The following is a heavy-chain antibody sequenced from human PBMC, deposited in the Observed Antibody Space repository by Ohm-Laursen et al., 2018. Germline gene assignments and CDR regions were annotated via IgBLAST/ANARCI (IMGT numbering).Heavy chain of an antibody. J-gene: IGHJ5*02. CDR2: ISAYNGNT. D-gene: IGHD6-13*01. V-gene: IGHV1-18*01. CDR3: ARDGSSSWYSYWFDP. Sequence: GATVKISCKASGYTFTSYGISWVRQAPGQGLEWMGWISAYNGNTNYAQKLQGRVTMTTDTSTSTAYMELRSLRSDDTAVYYCARDGSSSWYSYWFDPWGQGTLVTVSS. CDR1: GYTFTSYG.